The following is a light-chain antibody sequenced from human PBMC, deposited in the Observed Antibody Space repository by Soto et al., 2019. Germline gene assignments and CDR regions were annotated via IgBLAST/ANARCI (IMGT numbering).Light chain of an antibody. J-gene: IGKJ3*01. CDR1: QSVSSSY. Sequence: EIVLTQSPGTLSLSPGKRATLSCRASQSVSSSYLAWYQQKLGQAPRLLIYGASSRATGIPDRFSGSGSGTDFTLTISRLEPEDFAVYYCQYYGSSPFTFGPGTKVDVK. V-gene: IGKV3-20*01. CDR2: GAS. CDR3: QYYGSSPFT.